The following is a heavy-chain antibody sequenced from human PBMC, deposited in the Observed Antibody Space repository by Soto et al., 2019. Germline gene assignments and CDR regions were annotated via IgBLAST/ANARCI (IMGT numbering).Heavy chain of an antibody. CDR3: ARSGTTVTTFWYFDL. Sequence: QVQLVESGGGVVQPGKSLRLACVASGFTFSNYGMHWVRQAPGEGLEWVAVISYDEDNIYYADSVKGRFTISRDNSKNTLYLQMNSLRPEDTAVYFYARSGTTVTTFWYFDLWGRGTLVTVSS. CDR2: ISYDEDNI. J-gene: IGHJ2*01. CDR1: GFTFSNYG. D-gene: IGHD4-17*01. V-gene: IGHV3-30*03.